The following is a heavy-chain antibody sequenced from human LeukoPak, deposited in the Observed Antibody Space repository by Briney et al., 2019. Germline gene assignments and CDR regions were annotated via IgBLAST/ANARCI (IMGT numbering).Heavy chain of an antibody. V-gene: IGHV3-23*01. CDR1: GFTFSSFA. D-gene: IGHD2-2*01. J-gene: IGHJ4*02. Sequence: GGSLRLSCAASGFTFSSFAMSWVRQAPGKGLEWVSSISAGSRGTYYADSVEGRFTVSRDNSKNTLYLQVDSLRAEDTAVYYCAKDVPSKYRDRQEGFFDYWGQGTLVTVSS. CDR2: ISAGSRGT. CDR3: AKDVPSKYRDRQEGFFDY.